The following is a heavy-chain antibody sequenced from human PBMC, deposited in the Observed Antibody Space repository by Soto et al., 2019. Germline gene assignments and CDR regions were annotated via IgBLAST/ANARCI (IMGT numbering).Heavy chain of an antibody. CDR3: ARSVVVPTSPDY. J-gene: IGHJ4*02. CDR1: GYTFTSYA. Sequence: QVQLVQSGAEVKKPGASVKVSCKASGYTFTSYAMHWVRQAPGQRLEWMGWINAGNGNTKYSQKFQGRVTITRDTSASTDYLELGRLRSEDTAVYYCARSVVVPTSPDYWGQGHLVTVSS. D-gene: IGHD2-2*01. CDR2: INAGNGNT. V-gene: IGHV1-3*01.